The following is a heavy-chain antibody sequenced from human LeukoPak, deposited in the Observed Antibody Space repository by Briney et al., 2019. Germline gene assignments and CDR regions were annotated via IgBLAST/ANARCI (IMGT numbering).Heavy chain of an antibody. CDR2: INPDSGGT. V-gene: IGHV1-2*02. D-gene: IGHD6-13*01. J-gene: IGHJ5*02. Sequence: ASAKVSCKASGYTFTAYYMNWVRQAPGQGLEWMGWINPDSGGTNYAQNFQGRVTMTRDTSISTAYMELSSLRSDDTAVYFCARDGDRSSRFLHNWFDPWGQGTLVTVSS. CDR3: ARDGDRSSRFLHNWFDP. CDR1: GYTFTAYY.